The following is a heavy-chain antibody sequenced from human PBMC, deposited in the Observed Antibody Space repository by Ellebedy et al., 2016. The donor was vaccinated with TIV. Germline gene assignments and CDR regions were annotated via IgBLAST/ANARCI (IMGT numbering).Heavy chain of an antibody. J-gene: IGHJ4*02. Sequence: GESLKISXAASGFTFSSYWMHWVRQAPGKGLVWVSRIDGDGSSTSYADSVKGRFTLSRDNAKSALYLQMNSLRVEDTAVYRCIKGGGSGWPFDYWGQGTLVTVSP. D-gene: IGHD6-19*01. CDR1: GFTFSSYW. CDR2: IDGDGSST. V-gene: IGHV3-74*01. CDR3: IKGGGSGWPFDY.